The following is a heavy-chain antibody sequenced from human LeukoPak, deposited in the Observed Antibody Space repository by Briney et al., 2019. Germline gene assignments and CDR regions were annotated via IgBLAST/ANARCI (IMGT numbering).Heavy chain of an antibody. CDR2: TSYSSKWYN. J-gene: IGHJ6*03. D-gene: IGHD1-26*01. V-gene: IGHV6-1*01. CDR3: ARSQGDMDV. Sequence: SQTLSLTCAISGDSVARKGAAWNWIRQSPSRGLEWLGRTSYSSKWYNDYAVSVKSRITINADTSKNQFSLQLNSVTPKDTAVYYCARSQGDMDVWGKGTSVTVSS. CDR1: GDSVARKGAA.